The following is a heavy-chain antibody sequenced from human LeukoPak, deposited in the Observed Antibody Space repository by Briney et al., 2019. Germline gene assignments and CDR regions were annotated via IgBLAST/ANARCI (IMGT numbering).Heavy chain of an antibody. CDR3: ARGRSSGDY. D-gene: IGHD3-22*01. CDR2: ISSSSSYI. Sequence: RAGRSLRLSCAAYAFSLSRYCMNWVRQAARKGLEWVSSISSSSSYIYYTDSVKGRFTISRDNAKNSLYLQMNSLRAEDTAVYYCARGRSSGDYWGQGTLVTVSS. V-gene: IGHV3-21*01. J-gene: IGHJ4*02. CDR1: AFSLSRYC.